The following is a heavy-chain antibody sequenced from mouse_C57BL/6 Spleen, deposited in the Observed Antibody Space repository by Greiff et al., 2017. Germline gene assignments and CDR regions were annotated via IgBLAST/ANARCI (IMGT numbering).Heavy chain of an antibody. CDR1: GYTFTSYW. V-gene: IGHV1-64*01. J-gene: IGHJ3*01. CDR3: ARIYDGYYAWFAY. CDR2: IHPNSGST. Sequence: QVQLKQPGAELVKPGASVKLSCKASGYTFTSYWMHWVKQRPGQGLEWIGMIHPNSGSTNYNEKFKSKATLTVDKSSSTAYMQLSSLTSEDSAVYYCARIYDGYYAWFAYWGQGTLVTVSA. D-gene: IGHD2-3*01.